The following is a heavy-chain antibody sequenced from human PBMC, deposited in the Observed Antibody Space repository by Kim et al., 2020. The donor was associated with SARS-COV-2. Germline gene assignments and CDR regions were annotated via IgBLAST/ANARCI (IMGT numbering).Heavy chain of an antibody. J-gene: IGHJ6*03. CDR1: GFTFSTYW. CDR3: ARSSSTSCPGYYMDV. V-gene: IGHV3-74*01. CDR2: INSDVSST. D-gene: IGHD2-2*01. Sequence: GGSLRLSCAASGFTFSTYWMYWVRQAPGKGLVWVSRINSDVSSTNYADSVKGRLTTSRDNAKNTLYLQMNSLRAEDTAVYYWARSSSTSCPGYYMDVWGKWTTVTVTS.